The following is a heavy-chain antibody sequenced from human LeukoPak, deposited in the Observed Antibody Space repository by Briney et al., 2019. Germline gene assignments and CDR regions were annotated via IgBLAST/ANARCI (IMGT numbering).Heavy chain of an antibody. V-gene: IGHV4-30-2*01. CDR3: ARPRLGVNDAFDI. J-gene: IGHJ3*02. CDR1: GGSISSGGYY. Sequence: PSETLSLTCTVSGGSISSGGYYWSWIRQPPGKGLEWVGYIYHSGNTYYNPSLKSRVTISVDKSKNQFSLKLSSVTAADTAVYYCARPRLGVNDAFDIWGQGTMVTVSS. D-gene: IGHD1-26*01. CDR2: IYHSGNT.